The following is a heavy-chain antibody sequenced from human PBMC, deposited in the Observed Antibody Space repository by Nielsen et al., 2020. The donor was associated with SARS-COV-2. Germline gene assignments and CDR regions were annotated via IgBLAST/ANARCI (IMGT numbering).Heavy chain of an antibody. D-gene: IGHD6-13*01. CDR3: ARDGGYSSSWDHLNAFDI. J-gene: IGHJ3*02. CDR2: ISSSSSTI. CDR1: GFTFSSYS. V-gene: IGHV3-48*01. Sequence: GESLKISCAASGFTFSSYSMNWVRQAPGKGLEWVSSISSSSSTIYYADSVKGRFTISRDNAKNSLYLQMNSLRAEDTAVYYCARDGGYSSSWDHLNAFDIWGQGTMVTVSS.